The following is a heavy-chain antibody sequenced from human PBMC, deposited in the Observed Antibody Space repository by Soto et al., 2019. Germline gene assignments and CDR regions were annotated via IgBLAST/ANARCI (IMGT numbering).Heavy chain of an antibody. CDR3: ARGAPLYCGGDCYPDY. Sequence: PGGSLRLSCAASGFTFSDHYMDWVRQAPGKGLEWVGRTRNIANSYTTEYAASVKGRFTISRDDSKNSLYLQMNSLKTEDTAVYYCARGAPLYCGGDCYPDYWGQGTLVTVSS. D-gene: IGHD2-21*02. J-gene: IGHJ4*02. V-gene: IGHV3-72*01. CDR1: GFTFSDHY. CDR2: TRNIANSYTT.